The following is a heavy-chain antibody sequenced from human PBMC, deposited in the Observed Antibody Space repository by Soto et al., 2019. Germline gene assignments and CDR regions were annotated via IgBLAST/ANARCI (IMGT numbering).Heavy chain of an antibody. CDR2: INPNSGGT. CDR1: GYTFTGYY. CDR3: ARTLYDSSGYYYRN. D-gene: IGHD3-22*01. V-gene: IGHV1-2*02. Sequence: GASVKVSCKASGYTFTGYYMHWVRQAPGQGLEWMGWINPNSGGTNYAQKFQGRVTMTRDTSISTAYMELSRLRSDDTAVYYCARTLYDSSGYYYRNWGQGTLVTVSS. J-gene: IGHJ4*02.